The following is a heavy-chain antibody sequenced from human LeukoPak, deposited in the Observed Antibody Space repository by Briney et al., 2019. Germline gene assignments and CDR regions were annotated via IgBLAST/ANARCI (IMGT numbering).Heavy chain of an antibody. CDR2: INHSGST. Sequence: PSETLSLTCAVYGGSFSGYYWSWIRQPLGKGLEWIGEINHSGSTNYNPSLKSRVTISVDTSKNQFSLKLSSVTAADTAVYYCALSWYNAFDIWGQETMVTVSS. CDR1: GGSFSGYY. J-gene: IGHJ3*02. V-gene: IGHV4-34*01. D-gene: IGHD1-14*01. CDR3: ALSWYNAFDI.